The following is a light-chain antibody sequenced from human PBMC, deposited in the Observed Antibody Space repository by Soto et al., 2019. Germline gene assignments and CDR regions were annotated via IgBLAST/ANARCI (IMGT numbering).Light chain of an antibody. CDR3: QSYDSSLSGVV. CDR2: GNS. Sequence: QSVLTQPPSVSGAPGQRVTISCTGSSSNIGAGYDVHWYQQLPGTAPKLLIYGNSNRPSGVPDRVSGSKSSTSASLAITGLQAEDEAGYYRQSYDSSLSGVVFGGGTKDTVL. V-gene: IGLV1-40*01. CDR1: SSNIGAGYD. J-gene: IGLJ2*01.